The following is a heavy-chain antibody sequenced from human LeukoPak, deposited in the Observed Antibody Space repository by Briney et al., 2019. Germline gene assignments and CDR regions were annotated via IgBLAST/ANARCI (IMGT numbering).Heavy chain of an antibody. J-gene: IGHJ6*02. CDR3: ARTVVTTDYHYAMDV. V-gene: IGHV4-59*08. CDR1: GGPISGYY. CDR2: IHYSGST. D-gene: IGHD4-17*01. Sequence: SETLSLTCTVSGGPISGYYWSWIRQPPGKGLEWIGQIHYSGSTSDNPSLRSRVTISGDTSKNQFSLKLSSVTAADTAVYYCARTVVTTDYHYAMDVWGQGTTVTVSS.